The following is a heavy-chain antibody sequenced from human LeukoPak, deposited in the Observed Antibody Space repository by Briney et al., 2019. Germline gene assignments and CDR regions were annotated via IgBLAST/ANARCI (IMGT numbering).Heavy chain of an antibody. Sequence: GASVTVSFTASGYTFTVYYMHWVRQAPGQGLEWMGWINPNSGGTNYAQKFQGRVTMTRDTSISTAYMELSRLRSDDTAVYYCARDLFWNDEAYYYYYMDVWGKGTTVTVSS. CDR1: GYTFTVYY. J-gene: IGHJ6*03. CDR2: INPNSGGT. V-gene: IGHV1-2*02. CDR3: ARDLFWNDEAYYYYYMDV. D-gene: IGHD1-1*01.